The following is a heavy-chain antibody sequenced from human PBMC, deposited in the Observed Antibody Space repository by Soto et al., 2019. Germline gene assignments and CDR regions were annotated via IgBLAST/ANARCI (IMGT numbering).Heavy chain of an antibody. CDR2: IWYDGSNK. CDR3: AREELRGVAFDI. CDR1: GFTFSSYG. D-gene: IGHD1-26*01. Sequence: PVGSLRLSCAASGFTFSSYGMHWVRQAPGKGLEWVAVIWYDGSNKYYADSVKGRFTISRDNSKNTLYLQMNSLRAEDTAVYYCAREELRGVAFDIWGQGTMVTVSS. J-gene: IGHJ3*02. V-gene: IGHV3-33*01.